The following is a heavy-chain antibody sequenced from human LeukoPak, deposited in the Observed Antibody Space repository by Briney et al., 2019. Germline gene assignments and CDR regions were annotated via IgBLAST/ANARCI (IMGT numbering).Heavy chain of an antibody. CDR1: GLSFSSYA. Sequence: GGSLRLSCVVSGLSFSSYAMTWVRQAPGKGLAWVASTGGTAETTFYADSVRGRFTISRDNSRSTLYLQMNSLRAEDTAIYYCAKGHTFDPWGQGTLVTVSS. CDR3: AKGHTFDP. J-gene: IGHJ5*02. D-gene: IGHD2-2*02. V-gene: IGHV3-23*01. CDR2: TGGTAETT.